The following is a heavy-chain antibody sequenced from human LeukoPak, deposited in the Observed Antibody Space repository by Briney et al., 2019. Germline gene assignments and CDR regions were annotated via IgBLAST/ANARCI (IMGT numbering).Heavy chain of an antibody. CDR1: GFVFSNYW. J-gene: IGHJ4*02. CDR3: VRSEVTIPDSY. D-gene: IGHD2-21*02. V-gene: IGHV3-7*01. Sequence: GGSLRLSCAASGFVFSNYWMNWVRQAPGKGLEWMANINYDGSDKYYVDSVKGRFTISRDNAKNSLYLQMNSLRVEDTAVYYCVRSEVTIPDSYWGQGTLVTVSS. CDR2: INYDGSDK.